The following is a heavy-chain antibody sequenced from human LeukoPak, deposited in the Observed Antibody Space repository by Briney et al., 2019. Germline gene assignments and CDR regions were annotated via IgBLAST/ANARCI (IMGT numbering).Heavy chain of an antibody. CDR3: ARSPAFYDGAVVNYYFDY. Sequence: GGSLRLSCAASGFTFSSYAMSWVRQAPGKGLEWVSAISGSGGNTYYADSVKGRFTISRDNSKNTLYLEMNSLRAEDAAVYFCARSPAFYDGAVVNYYFDYWGQGTLVTVSS. J-gene: IGHJ4*02. V-gene: IGHV3-23*01. CDR1: GFTFSSYA. D-gene: IGHD6-19*01. CDR2: ISGSGGNT.